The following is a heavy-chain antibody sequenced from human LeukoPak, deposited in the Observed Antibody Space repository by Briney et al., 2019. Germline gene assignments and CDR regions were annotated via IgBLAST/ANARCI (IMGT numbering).Heavy chain of an antibody. CDR3: ARETPSIAAAGY. V-gene: IGHV3-21*01. CDR2: ISSSSSYI. CDR1: GFTFSSYS. D-gene: IGHD6-13*01. J-gene: IGHJ4*02. Sequence: LGGSLRLSCAASGFTFSSYSMNWVRQAPGKGLEWVSSISSSSSYIYYADSVKGRFTISRDNAKNSLYLQMNSLRAEDTAVYYCARETPSIAAAGYWGQGTLVTVSS.